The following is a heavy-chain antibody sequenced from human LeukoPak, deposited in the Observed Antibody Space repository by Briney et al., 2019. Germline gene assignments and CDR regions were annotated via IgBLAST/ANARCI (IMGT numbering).Heavy chain of an antibody. V-gene: IGHV3-15*01. CDR3: TTDPEVVVLDY. CDR2: IKSKTDGGTK. J-gene: IGHJ4*02. D-gene: IGHD3-22*01. CDR1: GFTFINAW. Sequence: PGGSLRLSCAASGFTFINAWMSWVRQAPGKGLEWVGRIKSKTDGGTKDYAAPVKGRFTISRDDSKNTLYLQMNSLKTEDTAVYYCTTDPEVVVLDYWGQGTLVTVSS.